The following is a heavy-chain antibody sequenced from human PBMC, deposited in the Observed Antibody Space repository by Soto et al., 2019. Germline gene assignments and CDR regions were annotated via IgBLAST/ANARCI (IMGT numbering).Heavy chain of an antibody. CDR1: GFTFSNYA. V-gene: IGHV3-23*01. CDR2: VSGSGGST. D-gene: IGHD4-17*01. J-gene: IGHJ4*02. CDR3: AKVGYGDRYYFDY. Sequence: EVQLLESGGGLVQPGGSLRLSCAASGFTFSNYAMSWVRQAPGKGLQWVSAVSGSGGSTYYADSVRGRFTISRDSSKSTMYLHMNSLRAEDTGVYYCAKVGYGDRYYFDYWGQGTLVAVS.